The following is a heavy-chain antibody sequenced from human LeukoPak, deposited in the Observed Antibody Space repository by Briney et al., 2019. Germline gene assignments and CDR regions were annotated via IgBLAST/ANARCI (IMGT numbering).Heavy chain of an antibody. J-gene: IGHJ4*02. CDR1: GYSISSGYY. V-gene: IGHV4-38-2*02. CDR2: IYHSGTT. CDR3: AREVRGSVYNGYNYYFHY. Sequence: TSETLSLTCAVPGYSISSGYYWGWIRQPPGRGLEWIGSIYHSGTTYYNPSLKSRVTISLDASTNQFSLRLRSVTDTAVYYCAREVRGSVYNGYNYYFHYWGQGTLVTVSS. D-gene: IGHD5-24*01.